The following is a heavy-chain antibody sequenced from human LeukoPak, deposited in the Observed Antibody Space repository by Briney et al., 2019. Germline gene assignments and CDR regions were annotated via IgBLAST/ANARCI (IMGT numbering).Heavy chain of an antibody. Sequence: ASVKVSCKASGYSFTTYGFSWVQQAPGQGLEWMGWISAYNGNTNYAQRLQGRVTMTTDTSTSTVYMELRSLRSDDTAVYYCARDKNWKPDYWGQGTLVTVSS. J-gene: IGHJ4*02. V-gene: IGHV1-18*01. CDR1: GYSFTTYG. D-gene: IGHD1-1*01. CDR3: ARDKNWKPDY. CDR2: ISAYNGNT.